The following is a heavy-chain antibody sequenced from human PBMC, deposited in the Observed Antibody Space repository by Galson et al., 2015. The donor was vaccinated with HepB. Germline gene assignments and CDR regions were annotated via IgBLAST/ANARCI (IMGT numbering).Heavy chain of an antibody. CDR2: IKQDGSEK. J-gene: IGHJ4*02. CDR3: ARDQEWELLTFDY. CDR1: GFTFSSYW. V-gene: IGHV3-7*03. Sequence: SLRLSCAASGFTFSSYWMSWVRQAPGKGLEWVANIKQDGSEKYYVDSVKGRFTISRDNAKNSLYLQMNSLRAEDTAVYYCARDQEWELLTFDYWGQGTLVTVSS. D-gene: IGHD1-26*01.